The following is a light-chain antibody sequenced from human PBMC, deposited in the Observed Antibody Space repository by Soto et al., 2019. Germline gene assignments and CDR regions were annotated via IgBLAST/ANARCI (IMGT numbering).Light chain of an antibody. CDR1: QSVSSN. V-gene: IGKV3-15*01. J-gene: IGKJ1*01. Sequence: EIVMTQSPATLSVSPGERATLSCRASQSVSSNLAWYQQKPGQAPRLLIYGASTRATGIPARFSGSGSGTEFTLTISSLQSKDFAVYYCQQYNNWPTWTFGKGTKV. CDR3: QQYNNWPTWT. CDR2: GAS.